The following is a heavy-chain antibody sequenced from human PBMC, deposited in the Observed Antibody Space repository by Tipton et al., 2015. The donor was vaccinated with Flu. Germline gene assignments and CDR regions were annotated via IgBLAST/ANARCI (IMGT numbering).Heavy chain of an antibody. V-gene: IGHV1-18*01. J-gene: IGHJ5*02. CDR3: ARGAVNIRSGWPFDP. D-gene: IGHD6-19*01. Sequence: QLVQSGAEVKKPGASVKVSCKASGYTFTSYDINWVRQATGQGLEWMGWISAYNGNTNYAQKLQGRVTMTTDTSTSTAYMKLRSLRSDDTAVYYCARGAVNIRSGWPFDPWGQGTLVTVSS. CDR1: GYTFTSYD. CDR2: ISAYNGNT.